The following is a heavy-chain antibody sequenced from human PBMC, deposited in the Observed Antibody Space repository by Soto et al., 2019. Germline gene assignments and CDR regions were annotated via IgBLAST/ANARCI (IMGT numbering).Heavy chain of an antibody. CDR3: SLVMGGIDY. D-gene: IGHD3-16*01. V-gene: IGHV3-11*03. CDR2: ISTSSSYT. CDR1: GFTFSDYY. J-gene: IGHJ4*02. Sequence: QVQLMESGGGLVKPGGSLRLSCAASGFTFSDYYMSWIRQAPGEGLECVSYISTSSSYTDYADSVKGRFTISRDNAKNSLYLQMNSLRAEDTAVYYCSLVMGGIDYWGQGTLVTVSS.